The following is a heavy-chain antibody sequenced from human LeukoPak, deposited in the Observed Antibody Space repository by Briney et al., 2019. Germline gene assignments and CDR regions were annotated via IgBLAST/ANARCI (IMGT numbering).Heavy chain of an antibody. CDR1: GGSISSGGYY. Sequence: SETLSLTCTVSGGSISSGGYYWRWIRQHPGKGLEGIGYIYYSGSTYYNPSLKRRVTISVDTSNDQFSLKLSSVTAADTAVYYCARGGNWFDPWGQGTLATVSS. V-gene: IGHV4-31*03. CDR2: IYYSGST. CDR3: ARGGNWFDP. D-gene: IGHD5-12*01. J-gene: IGHJ5*02.